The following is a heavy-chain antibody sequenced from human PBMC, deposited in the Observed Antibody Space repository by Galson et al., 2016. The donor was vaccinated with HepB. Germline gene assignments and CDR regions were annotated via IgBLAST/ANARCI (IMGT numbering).Heavy chain of an antibody. J-gene: IGHJ4*02. CDR1: GFTFSNYA. Sequence: SLRLSCAASGFTFSNYALSWVRQALGKGLEWVAVISDSGVSTHYADSAKGRFTISRDNSKNTLYLQMTSVTAADTAVYYCATLERRRSGHYYFDNWGQGTLVTVSS. CDR2: ISDSGVST. V-gene: IGHV3-23*01. D-gene: IGHD3-22*01. CDR3: ATLERRRSGHYYFDN.